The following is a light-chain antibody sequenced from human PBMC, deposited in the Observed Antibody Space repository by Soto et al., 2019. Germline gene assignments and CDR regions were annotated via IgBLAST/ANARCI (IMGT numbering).Light chain of an antibody. CDR3: SSYTSSSNYV. V-gene: IGLV2-14*01. CDR2: EVS. Sequence: LTQPASVSGSPGQSITISCTGTSSDVGGYNYVSWYQQHPGKAPKLMIYEVSNRPSGVSNRFSGSKSGNTASLTTSGLQAEDEADYYCSSYTSSSNYVFGNGTKVTV. CDR1: SSDVGGYNY. J-gene: IGLJ1*01.